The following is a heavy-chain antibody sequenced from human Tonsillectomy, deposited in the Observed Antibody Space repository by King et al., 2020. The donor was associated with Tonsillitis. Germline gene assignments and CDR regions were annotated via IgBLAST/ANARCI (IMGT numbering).Heavy chain of an antibody. CDR2: IYHGDSYT. CDR1: VYSFTISW. D-gene: IGHD1-26*01. CDR3: ARFSGSYVSASDV. J-gene: IGHJ6*02. Sequence: VQLVESGAEVKKPGVSLKMSCKGSVYSFTISWVGGVRQMPGKGLEWMGIIYHGDSYTRYSPYFQGQVTISADMSISTAYLQWSSLKASDTAMYYCARFSGSYVSASDVWGQGTTVTVSS. V-gene: IGHV5-51*01.